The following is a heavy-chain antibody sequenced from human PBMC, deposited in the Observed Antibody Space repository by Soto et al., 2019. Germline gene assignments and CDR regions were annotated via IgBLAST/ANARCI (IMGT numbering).Heavy chain of an antibody. D-gene: IGHD1-20*01. V-gene: IGHV3-21*06. CDR2: ISNRGSYI. CDR1: GFTFSSYS. CDR3: ARGGEITAEGEFKY. J-gene: IGHJ1*01. Sequence: GGSLRLSCIASGFTFSSYSMKWVRQAPGKGLEWVSYISNRGSYIYYADSVKGRFTISRDNAGNSLYLQMNNLRVDDTAVYYFARGGEITAEGEFKYWGQVNMVTVSS.